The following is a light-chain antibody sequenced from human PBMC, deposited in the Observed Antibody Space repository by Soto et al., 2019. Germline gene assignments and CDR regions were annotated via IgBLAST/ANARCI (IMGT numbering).Light chain of an antibody. J-gene: IGKJ3*01. CDR3: QQYYSYPGLT. CDR2: AAS. V-gene: IGKV1-8*01. CDR1: QGISSY. Sequence: AIRMTQSPSSLSASTGDRVTITCRASQGISSYLAWYQQKPGKAPKLLIYAASTLQSGVPSRFSGSGSGTDFPLTLSCLQSEDFATYYCQQYYSYPGLTFGPGTKVDIK.